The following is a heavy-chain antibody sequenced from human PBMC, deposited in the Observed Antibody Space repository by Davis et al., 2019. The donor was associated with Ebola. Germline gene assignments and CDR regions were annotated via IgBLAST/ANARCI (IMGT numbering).Heavy chain of an antibody. CDR2: VYHAGNT. J-gene: IGHJ4*02. CDR1: RDSISPYY. D-gene: IGHD1-26*01. Sequence: MPSETLSLTCTVSRDSISPYYWSWLRQSPGKGLEWIGYVYHAGNTHYNPSLQSRVTISVDTSRNQFSLKLSSVTAADTAVYYCARRLALLEPVWDYYLDFWGQGTLVTVSS. CDR3: ARRLALLEPVWDYYLDF. V-gene: IGHV4-59*08.